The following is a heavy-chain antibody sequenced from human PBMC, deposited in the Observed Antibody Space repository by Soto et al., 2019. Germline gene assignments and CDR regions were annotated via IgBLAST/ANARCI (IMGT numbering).Heavy chain of an antibody. V-gene: IGHV3-23*01. J-gene: IGHJ6*03. CDR2: ISGSGGST. Sequence: GGSLRLSCAASGFTFSSYAMSWVRQAPGKGLEWVSAISGSGGSTYYADSVKGRFTISRDNSKNTLYLQMNSLRAEDTAVYYCAKDLYYYGSGSSLYYYYYYYMDVWGKGTTVTVSS. CDR3: AKDLYYYGSGSSLYYYYYYYMDV. CDR1: GFTFSSYA. D-gene: IGHD3-10*01.